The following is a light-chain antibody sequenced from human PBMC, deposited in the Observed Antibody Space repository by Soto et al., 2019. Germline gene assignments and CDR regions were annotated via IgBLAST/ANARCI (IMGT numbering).Light chain of an antibody. CDR2: GNN. CDR1: SSNIGARYD. Sequence: QSVLTQPPSVSGAPGQRVTISCTGSSSNIGARYDVHWYQQLPGTAPKLLIYGNNNRPSGVPDRFSGSRSGTSASLAMTGLQAEDEADYYCQSYDSSLSGSYVFGTGTKLTVL. V-gene: IGLV1-40*01. CDR3: QSYDSSLSGSYV. J-gene: IGLJ1*01.